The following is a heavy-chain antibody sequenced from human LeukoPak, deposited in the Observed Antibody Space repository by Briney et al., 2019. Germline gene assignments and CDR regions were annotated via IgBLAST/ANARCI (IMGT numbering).Heavy chain of an antibody. J-gene: IGHJ5*02. CDR3: ARELYGDYAYWFDP. CDR2: IYYSGST. V-gene: IGHV4-59*01. D-gene: IGHD4-17*01. Sequence: SETLSLTCTVSGGSISSYYWSWIRQPPGKGLEWIGYIYYSGSTNYNPSLKSRVTISVDTSKNQFSLKLSSVTAADTAVYYCARELYGDYAYWFDPWGQGTLVTVSS. CDR1: GGSISSYY.